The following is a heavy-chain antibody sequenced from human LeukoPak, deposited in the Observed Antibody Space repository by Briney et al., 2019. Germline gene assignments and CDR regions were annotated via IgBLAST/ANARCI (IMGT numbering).Heavy chain of an antibody. CDR3: AELGITMIGGV. D-gene: IGHD3-10*02. CDR2: ISFSGGTT. V-gene: IGHV3-23*01. J-gene: IGHJ6*04. Sequence: PGGSLRLSCAASGFTFSSYAMSWVRQAPGKGLGWVSGISFSGGTTYYADSVKGRFTISRDNAKNSLYLQMNSLRAEDTAVYYCAELGITMIGGVWGKGTTVTISS. CDR1: GFTFSSYA.